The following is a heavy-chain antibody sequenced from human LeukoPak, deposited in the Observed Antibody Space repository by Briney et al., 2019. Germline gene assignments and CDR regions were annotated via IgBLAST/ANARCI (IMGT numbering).Heavy chain of an antibody. Sequence: PGGSLRLSCAAPGFTFSSYAMSWVRQAPGKGLEWVSAISGSGGSTYYADSVKGRFTISRDNSKNTLYLQMNSLRAEDTAVYYCAKVVHIVVVNDAFDIWGQGTMVTVSS. J-gene: IGHJ3*02. D-gene: IGHD2-21*01. CDR2: ISGSGGST. V-gene: IGHV3-23*01. CDR1: GFTFSSYA. CDR3: AKVVHIVVVNDAFDI.